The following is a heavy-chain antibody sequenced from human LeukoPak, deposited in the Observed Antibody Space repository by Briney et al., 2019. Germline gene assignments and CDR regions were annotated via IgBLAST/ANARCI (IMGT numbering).Heavy chain of an antibody. D-gene: IGHD6-19*01. V-gene: IGHV5-51*01. CDR3: ARRSGSAVAYFDY. Sequence: GESLQISCKGSGYSFTSYWIGWVRQMPGKGLEWMGIIYPGDSDTRYSPSFQGQVTISADKSISTAYLQWSSLKASDTAMYYCARRSGSAVAYFDYCGQGTLVTVSP. CDR1: GYSFTSYW. J-gene: IGHJ4*02. CDR2: IYPGDSDT.